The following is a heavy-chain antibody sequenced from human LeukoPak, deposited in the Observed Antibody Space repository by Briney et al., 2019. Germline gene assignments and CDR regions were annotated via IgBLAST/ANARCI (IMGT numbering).Heavy chain of an antibody. CDR1: GGSISSGSYY. Sequence: SSETLSLTCTVSGGSISSGSYYRSWIRQPAGKGLEWIGRIYTSGSTNYNPSLKSRVTISVDTSKNQFSLKLSSVTAADTAVYYCATMTTVTYLFDSWGQGTLVTVPS. V-gene: IGHV4-61*02. D-gene: IGHD4-11*01. J-gene: IGHJ4*02. CDR3: ATMTTVTYLFDS. CDR2: IYTSGST.